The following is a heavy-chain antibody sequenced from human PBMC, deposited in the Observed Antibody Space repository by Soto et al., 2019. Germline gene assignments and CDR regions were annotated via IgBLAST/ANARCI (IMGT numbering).Heavy chain of an antibody. CDR2: INPNSGGT. V-gene: IGHV1-2*04. CDR1: GYTFTGYY. J-gene: IGHJ6*02. Sequence: GASVKVSCKASGYTFTGYYMHWVRQAPGQGLEWMGWINPNSGGTNYAQKFQGWVTMTRDTSISTAYMELSRLRSDDTAVYYCARDKYYDSSGSLYGMDVWGQGTTVTVSS. CDR3: ARDKYYDSSGSLYGMDV. D-gene: IGHD3-22*01.